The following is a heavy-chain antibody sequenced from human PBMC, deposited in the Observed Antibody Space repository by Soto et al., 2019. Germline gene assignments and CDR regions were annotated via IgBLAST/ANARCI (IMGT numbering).Heavy chain of an antibody. D-gene: IGHD5-12*01. J-gene: IGHJ6*03. Sequence: QVQLVQSGTEVKKPGASVKVSCKASGYTFTSYDINWVRQATGQGLEWMGWMNPKSGNRDYAQKFQGRVTMTWNTSISTSDMELNSLRSEDTAVYYCARGTFNGYNKIAYYYYLDVWGKGTTVTVSS. CDR2: MNPKSGNR. CDR3: ARGTFNGYNKIAYYYYLDV. V-gene: IGHV1-8*01. CDR1: GYTFTSYD.